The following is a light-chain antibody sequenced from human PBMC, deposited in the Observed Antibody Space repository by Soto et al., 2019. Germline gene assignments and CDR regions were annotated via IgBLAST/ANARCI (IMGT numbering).Light chain of an antibody. V-gene: IGLV2-14*01. Sequence: QPVLTQPASVSGSPGQSITISCTGTSSDVGGYNYVSWYQQHPGKAPKLMIYDVSNRPSGVSNRFSGSKSGNTASLTISGLQAEDEADYYCSSYTSSSTLYGFGTGTKVTVL. CDR2: DVS. CDR3: SSYTSSSTLYG. CDR1: SSDVGGYNY. J-gene: IGLJ1*01.